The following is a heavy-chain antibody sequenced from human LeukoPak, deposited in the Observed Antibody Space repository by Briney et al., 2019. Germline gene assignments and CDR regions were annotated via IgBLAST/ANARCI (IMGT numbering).Heavy chain of an antibody. D-gene: IGHD1-7*01. Sequence: PSETLSLTCAVYGGSFSSYYWSWIRQPPGKGLEWIGEINHSGSTNYNPSLKSRVTISVDTSKNQFSLKLSSVTAADTAVYYCAREDITGTASYFDYWGQGTLVTVSS. V-gene: IGHV4-34*01. CDR2: INHSGST. J-gene: IGHJ4*02. CDR1: GGSFSSYY. CDR3: AREDITGTASYFDY.